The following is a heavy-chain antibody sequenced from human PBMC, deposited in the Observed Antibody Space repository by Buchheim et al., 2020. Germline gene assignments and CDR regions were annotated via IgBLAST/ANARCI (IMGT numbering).Heavy chain of an antibody. Sequence: QQQLQESGPGLVKPSETLSLTCTVSGGSISSGGYYWSWIRQHPGKGLEWIGYIYYSGSTYYNPSLKSRVTISVDTSKNQFSLKLSSVTAADTAVYYCARGSSSSWYPNWFDPWGQGTL. CDR3: ARGSSSSWYPNWFDP. V-gene: IGHV4-31*03. CDR1: GGSISSGGYY. D-gene: IGHD6-13*01. CDR2: IYYSGST. J-gene: IGHJ5*02.